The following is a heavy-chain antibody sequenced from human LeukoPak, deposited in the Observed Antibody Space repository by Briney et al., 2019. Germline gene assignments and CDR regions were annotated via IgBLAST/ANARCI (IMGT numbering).Heavy chain of an antibody. J-gene: IGHJ3*02. CDR2: ISWNSGSI. D-gene: IGHD2-21*02. CDR1: GFTFDDYA. Sequence: GRSLRLSCAASGFTFDDYAMHWVRQAPGKGLEWVSGISWNSGSIGYADSVKGRFTISRDNAKNSLYLQMNSLRAEDTALYYCAKDKTEGDAFDIWGQGTMVTVSS. CDR3: AKDKTEGDAFDI. V-gene: IGHV3-9*01.